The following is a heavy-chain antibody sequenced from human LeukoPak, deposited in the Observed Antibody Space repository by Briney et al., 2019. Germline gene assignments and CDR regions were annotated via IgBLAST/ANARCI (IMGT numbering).Heavy chain of an antibody. CDR1: GGTFSSYA. CDR3: ARGSRYCSSTSCYPASYYYYYMDV. CDR2: IIPIFGTA. J-gene: IGHJ6*03. Sequence: SVKVSCKASGGTFSSYAISWVRQAPGRGLEWMGEIIPIFGTANYAQKFQGRVTITTDESTSTAYMELSSLRSEDTAVYYCARGSRYCSSTSCYPASYYYYYMDVWGKGTTVTVSS. V-gene: IGHV1-69*05. D-gene: IGHD2-2*01.